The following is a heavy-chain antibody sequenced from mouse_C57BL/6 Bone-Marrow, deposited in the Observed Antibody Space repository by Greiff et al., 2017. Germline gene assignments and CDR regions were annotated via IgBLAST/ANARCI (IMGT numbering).Heavy chain of an antibody. Sequence: QVQLQQPGAELVMPGASVKLSCKASGYTFTSYWMHWVKQRPGQGLAWIGEIDPSDSYTTYNQKFKGKSTLTVDKSSSTAYMQLSILTSEDSAVYYCARNYDRHYYAMDYWGQGTSVTVSS. CDR1: GYTFTSYW. CDR2: IDPSDSYT. J-gene: IGHJ4*01. D-gene: IGHD2-4*01. V-gene: IGHV1-69*01. CDR3: ARNYDRHYYAMDY.